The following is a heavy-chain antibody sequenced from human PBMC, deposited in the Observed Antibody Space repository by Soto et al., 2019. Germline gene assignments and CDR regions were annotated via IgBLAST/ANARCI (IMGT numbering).Heavy chain of an antibody. CDR2: INPDSGAT. Sequence: QVQLVQSGAEVKKPGASVKVSCKASGYTFTGYYIHWVRQAPGQGLEWMGWINPDSGATYYVQKFQGRVTFTRDTSNTIAYMEMSGLHSDDTAVYFCARDLCPLGSGSPCPTFGMDVWGQGTTVAVTS. CDR3: ARDLCPLGSGSPCPTFGMDV. J-gene: IGHJ6*02. D-gene: IGHD3-10*01. V-gene: IGHV1-2*02. CDR1: GYTFTGYY.